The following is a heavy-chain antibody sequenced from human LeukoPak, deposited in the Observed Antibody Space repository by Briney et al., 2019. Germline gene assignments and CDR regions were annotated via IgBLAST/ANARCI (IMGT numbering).Heavy chain of an antibody. D-gene: IGHD3-3*01. CDR3: ARASRRFWSGSQN. CDR2: IRYDATKI. CDR1: GFPFSNFA. V-gene: IGHV3-30*02. Sequence: GGSLRLSCAASGFPFSNFAMHWVRQAPGKGLEWVTYIRYDATKISYEDSVKGRFFISRDNSKNTLYLQMTSVRTEDTAVYYCARASRRFWSGSQNWGQGTLVTVSS. J-gene: IGHJ4*02.